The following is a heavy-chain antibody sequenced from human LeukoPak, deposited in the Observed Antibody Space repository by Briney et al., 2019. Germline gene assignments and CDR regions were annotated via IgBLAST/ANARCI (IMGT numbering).Heavy chain of an antibody. Sequence: PGGSLRLSCAASGFTFSNAWMSWVRQAPGKGLEWVGRIKSKTDGGTTDYAAPVKGRFTISRDDSKNTLYLQMNSLRADDTAVYYCARGRYTSSPYFDHWGQGALVTVSS. D-gene: IGHD6-6*01. CDR2: IKSKTDGGTT. CDR1: GFTFSNAW. CDR3: ARGRYTSSPYFDH. V-gene: IGHV3-15*01. J-gene: IGHJ4*02.